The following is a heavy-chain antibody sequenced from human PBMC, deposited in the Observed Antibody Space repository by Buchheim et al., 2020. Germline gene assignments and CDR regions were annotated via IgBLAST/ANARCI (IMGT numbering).Heavy chain of an antibody. J-gene: IGHJ6*02. D-gene: IGHD4-17*01. CDR1: GFTFSSYA. CDR2: ISGSGGST. Sequence: EVQLLESGGGLVQPGGSLRLSCAASGFTFSSYAMSWVRQAPGKGLEWVSAISGSGGSTYYADSVKGRFTISRANSQNKLYLQMNSLRAEDTAVYYCAKVPPTTVTTYYYYGMDVWGQGTT. CDR3: AKVPPTTVTTYYYYGMDV. V-gene: IGHV3-23*01.